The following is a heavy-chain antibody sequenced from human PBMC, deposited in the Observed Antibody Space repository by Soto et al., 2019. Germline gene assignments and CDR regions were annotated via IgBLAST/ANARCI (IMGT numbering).Heavy chain of an antibody. CDR3: ARDVGYCSSTSCSYYYYYGMDV. CDR1: GGTFSSYT. Sequence: QVQLVQSGAEVKKPGSSVKVSCKASGGTFSSYTISWVRQALGQGLEWRGRLILILGIANYAQKFQGRVTITADKSTSTAYMELSSLRSEDTAVYYCARDVGYCSSTSCSYYYYYGMDVWGQGTTVTVSS. CDR2: LILILGIA. J-gene: IGHJ6*02. V-gene: IGHV1-69*08. D-gene: IGHD2-2*01.